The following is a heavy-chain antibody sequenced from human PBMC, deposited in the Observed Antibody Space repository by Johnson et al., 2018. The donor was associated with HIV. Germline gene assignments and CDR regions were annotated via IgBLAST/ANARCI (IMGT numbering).Heavy chain of an antibody. CDR3: ASDNGGTKDAFDM. Sequence: VHLVESGGGLIQPGGSLRLSCAGSGFTVSSNYMSWVRQAPGKGLEWVSVIYRGGNTYYADSVKGRFTISRDNSKNTLYLQMNSLRAEDTAVYYCASDNGGTKDAFDMWGQGTMVTVSS. J-gene: IGHJ3*02. CDR1: GFTVSSNY. V-gene: IGHV3-53*01. D-gene: IGHD3-10*01. CDR2: IYRGGNT.